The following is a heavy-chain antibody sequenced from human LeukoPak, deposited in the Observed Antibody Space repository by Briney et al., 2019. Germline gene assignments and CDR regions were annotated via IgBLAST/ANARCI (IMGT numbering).Heavy chain of an antibody. CDR2: IYTSGST. CDR1: GGSISSYY. Sequence: SETLSLTCTVSGGSISSYYWSWIRQPAGKGLEWVGRIYTSGSTNYNPSLKSRVTMSVDTSKNQFSLKLSSVTAADTAVYYCARDLYSSGWYVLWGQGTLVTVPS. J-gene: IGHJ4*02. CDR3: ARDLYSSGWYVL. D-gene: IGHD6-19*01. V-gene: IGHV4-4*07.